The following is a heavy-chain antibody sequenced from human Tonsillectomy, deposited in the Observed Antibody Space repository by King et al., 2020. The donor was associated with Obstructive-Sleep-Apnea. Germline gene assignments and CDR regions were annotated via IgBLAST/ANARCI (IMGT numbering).Heavy chain of an antibody. D-gene: IGHD3-3*01. Sequence: VQLVESGGGLVQPGGSLRLSCAASAFTFSNYAMSWVRQAPGKGLEWVSAISGSGGSTYYADSVKGRFTISRDNSKNTLYLQMNSLRAEDTAVYYCAKTIFDPLNYYEYWGQGTLVTVSS. V-gene: IGHV3-23*04. J-gene: IGHJ4*02. CDR3: AKTIFDPLNYYEY. CDR2: ISGSGGST. CDR1: AFTFSNYA.